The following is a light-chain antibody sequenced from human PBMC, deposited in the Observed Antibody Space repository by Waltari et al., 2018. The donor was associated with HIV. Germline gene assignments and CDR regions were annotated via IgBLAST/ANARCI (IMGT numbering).Light chain of an antibody. CDR2: GAS. CDR1: QSISSN. V-gene: IGKV3-15*01. J-gene: IGKJ1*01. Sequence: EIVMTQSPATLSVSPGERATLSCRASQSISSNLARYQQRPGQAPRLLISGASTRATGIPARFSGSGSGTEFTLSISSLQSEDFAVYYCQQYNNWPRTFGQGTKVEIK. CDR3: QQYNNWPRT.